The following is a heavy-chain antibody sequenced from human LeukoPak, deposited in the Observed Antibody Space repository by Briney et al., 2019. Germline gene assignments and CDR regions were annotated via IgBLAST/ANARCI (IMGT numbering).Heavy chain of an antibody. J-gene: IGHJ6*02. CDR2: INPNSGGT. Sequence: ASVKVSCKASGYTFTGYYMHWVRQAPGQGLDWMGWINPNSGGTNYAQKFQGRVTMTRDTSISTAYMELCRLRSDDTAVDYCARVPPYGSGSSETYYYYGMDVWGQGTTVTVSS. D-gene: IGHD3-10*01. V-gene: IGHV1-2*02. CDR3: ARVPPYGSGSSETYYYYGMDV. CDR1: GYTFTGYY.